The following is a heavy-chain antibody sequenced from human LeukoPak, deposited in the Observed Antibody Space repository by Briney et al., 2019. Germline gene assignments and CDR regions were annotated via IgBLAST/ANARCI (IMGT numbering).Heavy chain of an antibody. CDR1: GYSFISYR. CDR3: ARQVWNYYGSGTYYRRYCFDY. J-gene: IGHJ4*02. CDR2: ISPDDSDT. Sequence: GESLKISCKGSGYSFISYRIGWVRQMPGKGLEWMGIISPDDSDTTYSPSFQGQVTISADKSIITAYLQWSSLKASDTAMYYCARQVWNYYGSGTYYRRYCFDYWGQGTLVTVSS. D-gene: IGHD3-10*01. V-gene: IGHV5-51*01.